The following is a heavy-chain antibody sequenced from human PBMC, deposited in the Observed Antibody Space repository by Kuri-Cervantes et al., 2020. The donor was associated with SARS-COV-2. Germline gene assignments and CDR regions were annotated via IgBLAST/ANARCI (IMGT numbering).Heavy chain of an antibody. CDR1: GYTLTGYG. Sequence: ASVKVSCKASGYTLTGYGIRWVRQAPGQGLEWMGWINPKTSGTKFAQRFQGRVTMARDTSINTVYMELSRLRSDDSAIYYCVRFRYYDSIRNASDIWGQGTMVTVSS. D-gene: IGHD3-22*01. J-gene: IGHJ3*02. CDR2: INPKTSGT. V-gene: IGHV1-2*02. CDR3: VRFRYYDSIRNASDI.